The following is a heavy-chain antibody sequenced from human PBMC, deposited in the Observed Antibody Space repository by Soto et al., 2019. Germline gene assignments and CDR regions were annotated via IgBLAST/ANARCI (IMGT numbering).Heavy chain of an antibody. CDR1: GFTFSSYS. J-gene: IGHJ5*02. CDR2: ISSSSSTI. CDR3: ARGADYDSSGIRLNWFDP. Sequence: EVQLVESGGGLVQPGGSLRLSCAASGFTFSSYSMNWVRQAPGKGLEWVSYISSSSSTIYYADSVKGRFTISRDNAKNSLYLQMNSLRDEDTAEYYCARGADYDSSGIRLNWFDPWGQGTLVTVSS. V-gene: IGHV3-48*02. D-gene: IGHD3-22*01.